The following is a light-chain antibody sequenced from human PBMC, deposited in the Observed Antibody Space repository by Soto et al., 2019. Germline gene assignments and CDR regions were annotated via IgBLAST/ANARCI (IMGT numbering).Light chain of an antibody. CDR1: SSNIGGRNY. V-gene: IGLV1-47*01. Sequence: QSALTQPPSASGTPGQRVTISCSGSSSNIGGRNYVFWYQQLPRTAPKLLIYRNDQRPSGVPDRFSASKSGTSASLAISGLRSEDEGDYYCASWDDSLSGVVFGGGTKLTVL. CDR2: RND. J-gene: IGLJ2*01. CDR3: ASWDDSLSGVV.